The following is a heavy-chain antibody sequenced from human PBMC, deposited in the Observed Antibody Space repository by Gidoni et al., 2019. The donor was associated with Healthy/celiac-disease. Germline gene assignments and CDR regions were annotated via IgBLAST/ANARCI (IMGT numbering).Heavy chain of an antibody. V-gene: IGHV3-21*01. CDR3: ARGSDDMIVVRGYFDY. CDR2: ISSSSSYI. J-gene: IGHJ4*02. Sequence: EVQLVESGGGLVKPGGSLSLSCAASGFTFRSYSMNWVRQAPGKGLEWVSSISSSSSYIYYADSVKGRFTISRDNAKNSLYLQMNSLRAEDTAVYYCARGSDDMIVVRGYFDYWGQGTLVTVSS. CDR1: GFTFRSYS. D-gene: IGHD3-22*01.